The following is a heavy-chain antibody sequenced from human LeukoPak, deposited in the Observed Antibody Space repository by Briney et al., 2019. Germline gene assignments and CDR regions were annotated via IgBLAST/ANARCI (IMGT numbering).Heavy chain of an antibody. Sequence: PSQTLSLTCTVSGGSISSGGYYWSWIRQHPGQGLEWIGYIYYSGSTYYNPSLKSRVTISVDTSKNQFSLKLSSVTAADTAVYYCARGGYGSGSYPYYYYYYGMDVWGQGTTVTVSS. CDR2: IYYSGST. CDR1: GGSISSGGYY. V-gene: IGHV4-31*03. J-gene: IGHJ6*02. D-gene: IGHD3-10*01. CDR3: ARGGYGSGSYPYYYYYYGMDV.